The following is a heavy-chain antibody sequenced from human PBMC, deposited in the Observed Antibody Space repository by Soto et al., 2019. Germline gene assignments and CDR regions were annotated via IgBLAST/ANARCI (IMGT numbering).Heavy chain of an antibody. J-gene: IGHJ4*02. CDR1: GYTFTGYY. D-gene: IGHD6-13*01. V-gene: IGHV1-2*04. CDR3: ARGGIAAAGTADY. Sequence: ASVKVSCKASGYTFTGYYMHWVRQAPGQGLEWMGWINPNSGGTNYAQKFQGWVTMTRDTSISTAYMELSRLRSDDTAVYYCARGGIAAAGTADYWGQGTLVTVSS. CDR2: INPNSGGT.